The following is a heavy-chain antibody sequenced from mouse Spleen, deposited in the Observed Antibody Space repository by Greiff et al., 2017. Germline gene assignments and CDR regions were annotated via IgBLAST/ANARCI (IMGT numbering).Heavy chain of an antibody. CDR1: GYAFSSSW. J-gene: IGHJ2*01. CDR3: ARTGAYYRYEHYFDY. Sequence: VQLQESGPELVKPGASVKISCKASGYAFSSSWMNWVKQRPGKGLEWIGRIYPGDGDTNYNGKFKGKATLTADKSSSTAYMQLSSLTSEDSAVYFCARTGAYYRYEHYFDYWGQGTTLTVSS. CDR2: IYPGDGDT. D-gene: IGHD2-14*01. V-gene: IGHV1-82*01.